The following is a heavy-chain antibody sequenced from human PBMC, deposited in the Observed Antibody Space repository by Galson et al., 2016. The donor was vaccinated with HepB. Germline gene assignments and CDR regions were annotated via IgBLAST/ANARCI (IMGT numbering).Heavy chain of an antibody. CDR2: INGGNGNT. Sequence: SVKVSCKASGYTFTTYGLNWVRQAPGQRFEWMGWINGGNGNTEYSQKFQGRVTISRDTSARTAYMVLSSLKSEDTAVYYCARDFSSSTCWPWGYNYFDSWGQGTLVTVSS. D-gene: IGHD2-2*01. CDR3: ARDFSSSTCWPWGYNYFDS. CDR1: GYTFTTYG. J-gene: IGHJ5*01. V-gene: IGHV1-3*01.